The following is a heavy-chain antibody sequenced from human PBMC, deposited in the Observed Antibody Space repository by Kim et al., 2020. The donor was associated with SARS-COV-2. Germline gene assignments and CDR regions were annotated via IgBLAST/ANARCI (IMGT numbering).Heavy chain of an antibody. V-gene: IGHV3-15*01. J-gene: IGHJ3*02. CDR3: TASTVTGGFDI. Sequence: IDYTAPFKGRFTISRDDSKNTLDLQMNNLKSEDTGVYYCTASTVTGGFDIWGQGTMVTVSS. CDR2: I. D-gene: IGHD2-21*02.